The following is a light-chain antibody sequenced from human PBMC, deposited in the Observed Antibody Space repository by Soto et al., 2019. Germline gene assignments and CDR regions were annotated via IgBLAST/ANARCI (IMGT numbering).Light chain of an antibody. J-gene: IGLJ2*01. CDR2: DVS. CDR1: RSDVGGYNY. CDR3: SSYTSSSTPVV. V-gene: IGLV2-14*01. Sequence: QSALTQPASVSGSPGQSINISCTGTRSDVGGYNYVSWYQQHLGKAPKLMIYDVSDRPSGISNRFSGSKSGNTASLTISGLQAEDDADYYCSSYTSSSTPVVFGGGTKLTVL.